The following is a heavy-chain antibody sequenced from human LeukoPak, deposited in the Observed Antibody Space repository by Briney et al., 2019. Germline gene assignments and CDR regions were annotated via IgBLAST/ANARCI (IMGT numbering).Heavy chain of an antibody. CDR3: ARGLRGRAYSYGYFDY. CDR2: ISISGSTI. V-gene: IGHV3-48*01. D-gene: IGHD5-18*01. J-gene: IGHJ4*02. CDR1: GFTFSSYA. Sequence: GGSLRLSCAASGFTFSSYAMIWVRQAPGKGLEWVSYISISGSTIYYADSVKGRFTISRDNAKNSLYLQMNSLRAEDTAVYYCARGLRGRAYSYGYFDYWGQGTLVTVSS.